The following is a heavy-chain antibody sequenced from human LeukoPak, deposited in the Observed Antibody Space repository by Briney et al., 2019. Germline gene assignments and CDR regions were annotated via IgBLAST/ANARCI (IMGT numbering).Heavy chain of an antibody. Sequence: KHGESLKISCTASGYTFTNYWIGGARKMPGKGLEWIGTIYPGDSATRYRPAFQGQVTISADKSISTAYLQWSSLKASDTAIYYCARQGLDSYGNAGFYYLDYWGQGALVPVSS. CDR2: IYPGDSAT. CDR3: ARQGLDSYGNAGFYYLDY. V-gene: IGHV5-51*01. J-gene: IGHJ4*02. CDR1: GYTFTNYW. D-gene: IGHD5-18*01.